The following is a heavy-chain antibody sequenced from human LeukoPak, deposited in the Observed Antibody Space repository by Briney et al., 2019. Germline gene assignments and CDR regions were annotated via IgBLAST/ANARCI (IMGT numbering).Heavy chain of an antibody. V-gene: IGHV3-66*01. D-gene: IGHD2-2*01. CDR2: IYSGGST. CDR1: GFTVRRNY. Sequence: PGRSLRLSCAASGFTVRRNYMSWVRQAPGKGLEWVSVIYSGGSTYYADYVKGRFTISRDNSKNTLYLQMDSRRAEDTAVYYCATPGQQLRRTLDYWGQGTLVTVSS. J-gene: IGHJ4*02. CDR3: ATPGQQLRRTLDY.